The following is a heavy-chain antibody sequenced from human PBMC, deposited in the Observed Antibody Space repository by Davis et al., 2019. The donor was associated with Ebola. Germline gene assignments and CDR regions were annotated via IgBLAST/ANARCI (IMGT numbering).Heavy chain of an antibody. D-gene: IGHD3-3*01. J-gene: IGHJ4*02. Sequence: MPSETLSLTCTVSGGSIISSSSYWGWIRQPPRKGLEWIGSIYYSGSTYYNPSLKSRVTISVDTSKNQFSLKLSSVTAADTAVYYCARQSGYPYYFDYWGQGTLVTVSS. CDR3: ARQSGYPYYFDY. CDR1: GGSIISSSSY. CDR2: IYYSGST. V-gene: IGHV4-39*01.